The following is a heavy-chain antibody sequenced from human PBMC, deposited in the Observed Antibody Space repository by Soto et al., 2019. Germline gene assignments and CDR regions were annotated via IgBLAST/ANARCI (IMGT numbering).Heavy chain of an antibody. CDR1: GFTFSSYA. V-gene: IGHV3-23*01. Sequence: GGSLRLSCTASGFTFSSYAMNWVRQAPGKGLEWVSSMSGSGGTTYYGDSVKGRFTISRDNSKNTLYLQMNSLRAEDTAVYYCAKDRSCSNTCYGDFDYPWGQGTLVTVSS. CDR3: AKDRSCSNTCYGDFDYP. CDR2: MSGSGGTT. J-gene: IGHJ5*02. D-gene: IGHD2-2*01.